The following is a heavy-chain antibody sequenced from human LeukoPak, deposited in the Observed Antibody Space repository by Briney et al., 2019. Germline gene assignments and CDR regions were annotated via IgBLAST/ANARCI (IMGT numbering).Heavy chain of an antibody. CDR3: ARGYTSGRVDY. D-gene: IGHD6-25*01. Sequence: GGPPRLSCAASGFTFSDYPMTWVRQAPGKGLEWVSTLSSAGGSTYYADSVKGRLTISRDNSRDILYLQIDSLGAEDTAVYYCARGYTSGRVDYWGQGTLVTVSS. V-gene: IGHV3-23*01. CDR1: GFTFSDYP. J-gene: IGHJ4*02. CDR2: LSSAGGST.